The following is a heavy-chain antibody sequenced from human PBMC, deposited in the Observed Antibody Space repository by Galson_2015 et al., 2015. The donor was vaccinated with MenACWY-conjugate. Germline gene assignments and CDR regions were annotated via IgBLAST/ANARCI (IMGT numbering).Heavy chain of an antibody. CDR3: ARDYGSGTPLDY. J-gene: IGHJ4*02. CDR2: ITTDVTNT. CDR1: GFTFSSYW. V-gene: IGHV3-74*01. D-gene: IGHD3-10*01. Sequence: SLRLSCAATGFTFSSYWIHWVRQAPGKGLVWVSRITTDVTNTAYADSVKGRFTLSRDNAKNTVYLQMNSLRAEDTAVYYCARDYGSGTPLDYWGQGTPVTVSS.